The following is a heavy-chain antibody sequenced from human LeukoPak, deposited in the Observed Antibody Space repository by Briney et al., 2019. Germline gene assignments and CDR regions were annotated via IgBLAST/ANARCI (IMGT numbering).Heavy chain of an antibody. CDR2: IFYSGST. J-gene: IGHJ5*02. CDR3: ASINEWDLPTGSWFDP. V-gene: IGHV4-61*01. D-gene: IGHD1-26*01. Sequence: PSETLSLTCAVSGGSVSSGSYYWSWIRQPPGKGLEWIGYIFYSGSTNYNPSIKSRVSISVDTSKNQFSLKLYSVSAADTAVYYCASINEWDLPTGSWFDPWGQGTLVTVSS. CDR1: GGSVSSGSYY.